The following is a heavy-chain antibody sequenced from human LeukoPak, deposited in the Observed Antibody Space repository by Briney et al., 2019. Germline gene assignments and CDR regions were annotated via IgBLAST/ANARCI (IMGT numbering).Heavy chain of an antibody. D-gene: IGHD2-2*02. J-gene: IGHJ6*03. V-gene: IGHV4-59*01. CDR2: IYYSGST. CDR1: GGSISSYY. CDR3: ARAISTRFPYYYYYMDV. Sequence: PSETLSLTCTVSGGSISSYYWSWIRQPPGKGLEWIGYIYYSGSTNYNPSLKSRVTISVDTSKNQFSLKLSSVTAADTAVYYCARAISTRFPYYYYYMDVWGKGTTVAISS.